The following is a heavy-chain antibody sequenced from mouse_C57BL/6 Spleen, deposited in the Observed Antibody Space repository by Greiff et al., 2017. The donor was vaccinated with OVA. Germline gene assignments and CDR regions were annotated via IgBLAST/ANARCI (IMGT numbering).Heavy chain of an antibody. CDR2: ISSGGSYT. CDR1: GFTFSSYG. J-gene: IGHJ1*03. D-gene: IGHD4-1*01. CDR3: ARHAGTGYCDV. V-gene: IGHV5-6*01. Sequence: EVKLMESGGDLVKPGGSLKLSCAASGFTFSSYGMSWVRQTPDKRLEWVATISSGGSYTYYPDSVKGRFTISRDNAKNTLYLQMSSLKSEDTAMYYCARHAGTGYCDVWGTGTTVTVSS.